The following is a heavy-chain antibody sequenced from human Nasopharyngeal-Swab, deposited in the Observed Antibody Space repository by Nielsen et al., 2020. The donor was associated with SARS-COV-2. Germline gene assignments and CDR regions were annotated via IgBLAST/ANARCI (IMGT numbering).Heavy chain of an antibody. CDR3: ARAVEFCSSTSGYSSAFDI. Sequence: WVRQAPGQGLEWMGWMNPNSGNTGYAQKFQGRVTMTRNTSISTAYMELSSLRSEDTAVYYCARAVEFCSSTSGYSSAFDIWGQGTMVTVSS. J-gene: IGHJ3*02. V-gene: IGHV1-8*01. D-gene: IGHD2-2*01. CDR2: MNPNSGNT.